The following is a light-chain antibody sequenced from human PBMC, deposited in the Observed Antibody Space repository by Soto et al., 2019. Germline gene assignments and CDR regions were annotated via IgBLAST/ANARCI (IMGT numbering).Light chain of an antibody. Sequence: ETVMTQSPATLSVSPGERASLSCRASQSVSSNLAWYQQKPGQAPRLLIYGASTRATGIPARFSGSGSGTEFTLTISSLQSEDFAVYYCQLYVTSPEWTFGQGTKVEIK. CDR1: QSVSSN. J-gene: IGKJ1*01. CDR2: GAS. CDR3: QLYVTSPEWT. V-gene: IGKV3-15*01.